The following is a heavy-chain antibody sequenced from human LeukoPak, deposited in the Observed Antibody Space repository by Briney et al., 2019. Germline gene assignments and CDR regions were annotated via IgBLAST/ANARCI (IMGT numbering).Heavy chain of an antibody. Sequence: PSETLSLTCTVSGYSISSGFYWGWIRRPPGKGLEWIGNVYHGGSSYYNPSLKSRVTISVDTSKNQFSLNLYSVTAADTAVYYCARRVGSSDCFDYWGQGTLVTVSS. CDR1: GYSISSGFY. CDR2: VYHGGSS. V-gene: IGHV4-38-2*02. J-gene: IGHJ4*02. D-gene: IGHD6-6*01. CDR3: ARRVGSSDCFDY.